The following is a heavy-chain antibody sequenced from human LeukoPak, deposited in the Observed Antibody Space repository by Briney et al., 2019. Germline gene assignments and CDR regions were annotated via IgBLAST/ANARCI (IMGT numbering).Heavy chain of an antibody. CDR3: ASGPSYYYGSGSSGFDY. Sequence: NPSHTLSLTCTAPGGSISSGSYYWSLIRQPAGKGLEGIGRIYTSGSTNYNPSLKSRVTISVDTSKSQFSLKLSSVTAADTGVYYCASGPSYYYGSGSSGFDYWGQGTLVTVSS. CDR2: IYTSGST. V-gene: IGHV4-61*02. J-gene: IGHJ4*02. CDR1: GGSISSGSYY. D-gene: IGHD3-10*01.